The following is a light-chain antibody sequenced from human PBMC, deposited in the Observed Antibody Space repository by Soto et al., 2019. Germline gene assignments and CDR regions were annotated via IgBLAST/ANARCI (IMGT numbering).Light chain of an antibody. CDR2: GAS. CDR3: QQYGSTPRT. V-gene: IGKV3-20*01. Sequence: EIVLTQSPGTLSLSPGERATLSCRASQSVSSSYLAWYQQKPGQAPRLLIYGASSRATGIPDRFSGSGSGTDFTLTISRLEAEDVAVYYCQQYGSTPRTFGQGTKLEIK. J-gene: IGKJ2*01. CDR1: QSVSSSY.